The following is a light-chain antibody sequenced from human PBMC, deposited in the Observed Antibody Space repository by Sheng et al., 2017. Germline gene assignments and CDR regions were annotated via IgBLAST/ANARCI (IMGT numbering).Light chain of an antibody. CDR2: DAS. J-gene: IGKJ1*01. V-gene: IGKV3-11*01. CDR3: QQYYNWPSTLT. CDR1: QNIATY. Sequence: IVLTQSPATLSVSPGERATLSCRASQNIATYLAWFQQKPGQPPRLLIYDASNRATGVPARFSGSGSGTDFTLTISSLQSEDFAIYYCQQYYNWPSTLTFGQGTRVEIK.